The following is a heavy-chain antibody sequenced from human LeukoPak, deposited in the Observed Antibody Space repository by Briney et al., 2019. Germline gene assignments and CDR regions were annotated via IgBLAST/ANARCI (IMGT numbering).Heavy chain of an antibody. D-gene: IGHD3-22*01. CDR2: INPSGGTA. V-gene: IGHV1-46*01. CDR1: GDTFTSYH. CDR3: ARGYYDSSDYEYFQH. J-gene: IGHJ1*01. Sequence: GASVKVSCKASGDTFTSYHMHWVRLAPGQGLEWMGIINPSGGTANCAQKFRGRVTMTRDMSTSTVYMELSSLRSDDTAVYFCARGYYDSSDYEYFQHWGQGTLVTVSS.